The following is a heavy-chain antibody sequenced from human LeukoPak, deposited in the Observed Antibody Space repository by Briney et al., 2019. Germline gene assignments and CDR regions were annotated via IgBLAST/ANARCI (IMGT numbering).Heavy chain of an antibody. V-gene: IGHV3-21*04. Sequence: PGGSLRLSCAASGFTFSSYSMNWVRQAPGKGLEWVSSISSSSSYIYYADSVKGRFTISRDNAETSLYLQMSSLRAEDTAVYYCAREASSSNYMDVWGKGTTVTVSS. CDR3: AREASSSNYMDV. D-gene: IGHD6-6*01. CDR2: ISSSSSYI. CDR1: GFTFSSYS. J-gene: IGHJ6*03.